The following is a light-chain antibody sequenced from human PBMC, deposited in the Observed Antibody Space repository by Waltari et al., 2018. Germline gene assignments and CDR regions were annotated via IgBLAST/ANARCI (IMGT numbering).Light chain of an antibody. CDR3: SSYAGSNNLVV. CDR1: SSDVGGYNY. J-gene: IGLJ2*01. CDR2: EVS. V-gene: IGLV2-8*01. Sequence: QSALTQPPSASGSPGQSVTISCTGTSSDVGGYNYVPWYQQYPGKAPKLMIYEVSKRPSGVPDRFSGSKSGNTASLTVSGLQAEDEADYYCSSYAGSNNLVVFGGGTKLTVL.